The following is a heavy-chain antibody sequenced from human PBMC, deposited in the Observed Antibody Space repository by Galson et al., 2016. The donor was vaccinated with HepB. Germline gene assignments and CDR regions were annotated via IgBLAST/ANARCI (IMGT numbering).Heavy chain of an antibody. CDR3: AKGRYCGGDCYSSDY. Sequence: SLRLSCAASGFTFTNNIMSWVRQAPGKGLEWVSTIGGDGATFYGDSVKGRFTISRDDSKSTLYLRMDSLRAEDTAVYYCAKGRYCGGDCYSSDYWGQGTLVTVSS. J-gene: IGHJ4*02. V-gene: IGHV3-23*01. CDR1: GFTFTNNI. CDR2: IGGDGAT. D-gene: IGHD2-21*02.